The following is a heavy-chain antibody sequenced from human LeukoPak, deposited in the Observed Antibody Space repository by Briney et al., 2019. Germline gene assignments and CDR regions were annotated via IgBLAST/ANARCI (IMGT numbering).Heavy chain of an antibody. J-gene: IGHJ4*02. CDR2: INPNSGGT. CDR1: GYTFTGYY. V-gene: IGHV1-2*02. CDR3: ARWVQYCSSTSCYGGGFDY. Sequence: ASVKVSCKASGYTFTGYYMHWVRQAPGQGLEWMEWINPNSGGTNYAHKFQGRVTMTRDTSISTAYMELSRLRSDDTAVYYCARWVQYCSSTSCYGGGFDYWGQGTLVTVSS. D-gene: IGHD2-2*01.